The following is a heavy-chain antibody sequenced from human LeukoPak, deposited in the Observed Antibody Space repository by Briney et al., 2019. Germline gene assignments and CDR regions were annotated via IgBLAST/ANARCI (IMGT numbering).Heavy chain of an antibody. D-gene: IGHD3-22*01. Sequence: SETLSLTCAVYGGSFSGYYWSWIRQPRGKGLEWIGEINHSGSTNYNPSLKGRVTISVDTSKNQFSLKLSYVTAADTAVHYCARGRLPYYYDSSGYYLRYFDLWGRGTLVTVSS. J-gene: IGHJ2*01. V-gene: IGHV4-34*01. CDR1: GGSFSGYY. CDR2: INHSGST. CDR3: ARGRLPYYYDSSGYYLRYFDL.